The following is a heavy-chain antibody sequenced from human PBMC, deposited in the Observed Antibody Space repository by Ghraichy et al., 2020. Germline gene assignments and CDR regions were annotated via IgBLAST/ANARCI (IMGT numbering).Heavy chain of an antibody. CDR3: ARHVFYAYYYYYGMDV. CDR1: GGSISSSSYY. D-gene: IGHD2/OR15-2a*01. Sequence: SETLSLTCTVSGGSISSSSYYWGWIRQPPGKGLEWIGSIYYSGSTYYNPSLKSRVTISVDTSKNQFSLKLSSVTAADTAVYYCARHVFYAYYYYYGMDVWGQGTTVTVSS. V-gene: IGHV4-39*01. J-gene: IGHJ6*02. CDR2: IYYSGST.